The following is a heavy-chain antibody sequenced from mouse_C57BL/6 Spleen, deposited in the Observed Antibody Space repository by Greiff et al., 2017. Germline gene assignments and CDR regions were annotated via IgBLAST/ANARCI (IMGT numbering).Heavy chain of an antibody. D-gene: IGHD1-1*01. CDR3: ARHEEGGKYYGSSPPWYFDV. Sequence: VQLQQSGAELVKPGASVKLSCKASGYTFTEYTIHWVKQRSGQGLEWSGWFYPGSGSIKYNEKFKDKATLTADKSSSKVYMELSRLTSEDSAVYFCARHEEGGKYYGSSPPWYFDVWGTGTTVTVSS. J-gene: IGHJ1*03. V-gene: IGHV1-62-2*01. CDR2: FYPGSGSI. CDR1: GYTFTEYT.